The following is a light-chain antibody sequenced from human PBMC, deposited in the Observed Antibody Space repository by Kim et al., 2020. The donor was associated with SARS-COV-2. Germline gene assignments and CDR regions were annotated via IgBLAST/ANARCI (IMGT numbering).Light chain of an antibody. CDR2: KAS. J-gene: IGKJ1*01. Sequence: DIQMTQSPYTLSASVGDRVTITCRASQSISSWLAWYQQKPGKAPKLLMYKASTLESGVPSRFSGSGSGTEFTLTINSLQPDDFATYYCQQYDDHSWTFGQGARVDIK. V-gene: IGKV1-5*03. CDR3: QQYDDHSWT. CDR1: QSISSW.